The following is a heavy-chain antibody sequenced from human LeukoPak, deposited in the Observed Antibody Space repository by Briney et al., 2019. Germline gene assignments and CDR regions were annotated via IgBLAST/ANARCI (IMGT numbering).Heavy chain of an antibody. CDR3: ARHDMDVAGGGLDYFDY. J-gene: IGHJ4*02. CDR2: IYYSGST. Sequence: SEALSLTCTVSGGSISSYYWSWIRQPPGKGLEWIGYIYYSGSTNYNPSLKSRVAISVDTSKNQFSLKLSSVTAADTAVYYCARHDMDVAGGGLDYFDYWGQGTLVTVSS. V-gene: IGHV4-59*08. CDR1: GGSISSYY. D-gene: IGHD1-26*01.